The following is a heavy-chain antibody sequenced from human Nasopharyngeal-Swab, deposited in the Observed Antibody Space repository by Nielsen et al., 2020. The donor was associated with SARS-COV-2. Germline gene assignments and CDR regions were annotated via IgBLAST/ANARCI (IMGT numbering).Heavy chain of an antibody. V-gene: IGHV4-59*01. Sequence: SETLSLTCTVSGGSISSYYWSWIRQPPGKGLEWIGYIYYSGSTNYNPSLKSRVTISADTSKSQFSLKLSSVTAADTAVYYCAIAVAGTGQYDYWGQGTLVTVSS. CDR3: AIAVAGTGQYDY. CDR1: GGSISSYY. J-gene: IGHJ4*02. CDR2: IYYSGST. D-gene: IGHD6-19*01.